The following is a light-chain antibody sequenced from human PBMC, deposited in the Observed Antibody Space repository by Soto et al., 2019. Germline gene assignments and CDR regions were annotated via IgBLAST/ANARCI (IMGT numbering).Light chain of an antibody. J-gene: IGKJ1*01. Sequence: EIVLTQSPGTLSLSPGERATFSCRASQSVSSGYLAWYQQKPGQAPRLLLSGASRRATGIPDRFSGSGSGTDFTLTISRLEPEDFAVYYCQQYDNYPRTFGQGTKVEIK. CDR2: GAS. CDR3: QQYDNYPRT. CDR1: QSVSSGY. V-gene: IGKV3-20*01.